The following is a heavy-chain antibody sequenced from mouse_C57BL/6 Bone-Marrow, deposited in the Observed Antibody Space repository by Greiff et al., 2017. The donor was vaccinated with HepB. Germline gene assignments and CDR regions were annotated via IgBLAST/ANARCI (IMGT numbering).Heavy chain of an antibody. CDR2: SRNKANDYTT. D-gene: IGHD1-1*01. J-gene: IGHJ1*03. CDR3: ARDADYGSSYVRYFDV. CDR1: GFTFSDFY. V-gene: IGHV7-1*01. Sequence: EVKLVESGGGLVQSGRSLRLSCATSGFTFSDFYMEWVRQAPGKGLEWIAASRNKANDYTTEYSASVKGRFIVSRDTFQSILYLQMNALRAEDTAIYYCARDADYGSSYVRYFDVWGTGTTVTVSS.